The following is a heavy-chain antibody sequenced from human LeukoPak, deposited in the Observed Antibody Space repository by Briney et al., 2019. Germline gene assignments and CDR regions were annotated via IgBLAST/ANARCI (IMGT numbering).Heavy chain of an antibody. Sequence: PSETLSLTCTVSGGSISSGSYYWSWIRQPAGKGLEWIGRIYTSGSTNYNPSLKSRVTISVDTSKNQFSLKLSSVTAADTAVYYCARGPGGYSYGLALAYFDYWGQGTLVTVSS. J-gene: IGHJ4*02. CDR3: ARGPGGYSYGLALAYFDY. CDR1: GGSISSGSYY. CDR2: IYTSGST. D-gene: IGHD5-18*01. V-gene: IGHV4-61*02.